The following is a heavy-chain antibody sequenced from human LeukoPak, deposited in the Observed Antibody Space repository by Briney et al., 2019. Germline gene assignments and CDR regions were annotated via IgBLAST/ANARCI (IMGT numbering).Heavy chain of an antibody. V-gene: IGHV3-64*01. Sequence: GGSLRLSCAASGFTFSSYAMHWVRQAPGKGLEYVSAISSNGGSTYYANSVKGRFTISRDNSKNTLYLQMNSLRAEDTAVYYCARHPNDYYYYMDVWGKGTTVTVSS. J-gene: IGHJ6*03. CDR1: GFTFSSYA. CDR3: ARHPNDYYYYMDV. CDR2: ISSNGGST.